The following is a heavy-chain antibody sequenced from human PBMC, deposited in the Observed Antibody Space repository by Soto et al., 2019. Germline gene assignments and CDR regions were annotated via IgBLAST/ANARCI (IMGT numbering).Heavy chain of an antibody. CDR3: AKGGSIFGALLLLEPGGMDV. V-gene: IGHV3-30*18. J-gene: IGHJ6*02. CDR2: ISYDGSNK. CDR1: GFTFSSYG. Sequence: QVQLVESGGGVVQPGRSLRLSCAASGFTFSSYGMHWVRQAPGKGLEWVAVISYDGSNKYYADSVKGRFTISRDNSKKTLYLQMNSLRAEDTGVYYCAKGGSIFGALLLLEPGGMDVWGQGTTVTVSS. D-gene: IGHD3-3*01.